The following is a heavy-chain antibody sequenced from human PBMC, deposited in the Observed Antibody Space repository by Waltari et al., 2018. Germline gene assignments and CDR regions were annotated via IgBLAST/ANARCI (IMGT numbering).Heavy chain of an antibody. V-gene: IGHV7-4-1*02. CDR2: INTNTGNP. J-gene: IGHJ4*02. Sequence: QVQLVQSGSELKKPGASVKVSCKASGYTFTSYAMNWVRQAPGKGLEWMGWINTNTGNPTYAQCFTGRFVFSLDTSVSTAYLQISSLKAEDTAVYYCARDYPDPLRDVLSGWGYWGQGTLVTVSS. CDR3: ARDYPDPLRDVLSGWGY. CDR1: GYTFTSYA. D-gene: IGHD3-10*02.